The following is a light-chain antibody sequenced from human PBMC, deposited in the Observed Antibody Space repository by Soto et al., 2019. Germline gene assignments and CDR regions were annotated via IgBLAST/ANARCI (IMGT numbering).Light chain of an antibody. CDR2: SNN. J-gene: IGLJ2*01. CDR3: AAWDDSLNGPV. V-gene: IGLV1-44*01. CDR1: SSNIGSNT. Sequence: QPVLTQPPSASGTPGQRVTISCSGDSSNIGSNTVNWYQQLPGTAPKVLIFSNNQRPSGVPDRFSGSKSGTSASLAISGLQSEDEADYYCAAWDDSLNGPVFGGGTKLTVL.